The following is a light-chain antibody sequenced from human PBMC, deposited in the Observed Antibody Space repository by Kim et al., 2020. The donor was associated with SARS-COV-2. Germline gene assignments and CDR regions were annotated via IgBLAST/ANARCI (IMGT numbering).Light chain of an antibody. CDR3: QQYGSSPYT. V-gene: IGKV3-20*01. J-gene: IGKJ2*01. CDR1: QSVSRNY. CDR2: GAS. Sequence: LSTGERATLSCRASQSVSRNYLAWYQQKPGQAPRLVIYGASSRASGIPDRFSGSGSGTDFTLTIIRLEPEDFAVYYCQQYGSSPYTFGQGTKLEI.